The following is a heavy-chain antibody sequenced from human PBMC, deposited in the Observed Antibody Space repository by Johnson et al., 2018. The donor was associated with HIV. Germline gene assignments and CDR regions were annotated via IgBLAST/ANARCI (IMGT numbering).Heavy chain of an antibody. CDR2: IWHDGRDV. J-gene: IGHJ3*02. CDR1: GFTFSSYG. D-gene: IGHD3-3*01. CDR3: AKTAWVFEPDASDI. V-gene: IGHV3-33*03. Sequence: VQLVESGGGVVQPGTSLRLSCAASGFTFSSYGIHWVRQAPGKGLEWVAFIWHDGRDVYYADSVKGRFTVSRDNSKNAVYLQRNSLRAEDTAVYYCAKTAWVFEPDASDIWGQGTMVTVSS.